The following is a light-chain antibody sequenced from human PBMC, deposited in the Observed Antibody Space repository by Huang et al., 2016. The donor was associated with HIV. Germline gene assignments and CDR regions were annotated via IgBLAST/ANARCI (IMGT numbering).Light chain of an antibody. CDR2: DVS. Sequence: IVLTQSPATLSLSPGERATLSCRASQSVSSSLAWYQQTPGQAPRLLIYDVSNRATGIPARFSGSGSGTDFTITISSLEPEDSAVYYCQQRSSWPGTFGQGTKVEVK. J-gene: IGKJ1*01. CDR1: QSVSSS. CDR3: QQRSSWPGT. V-gene: IGKV3-11*01.